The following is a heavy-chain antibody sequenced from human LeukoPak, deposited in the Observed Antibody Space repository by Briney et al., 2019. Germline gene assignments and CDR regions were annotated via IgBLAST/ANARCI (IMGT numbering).Heavy chain of an antibody. CDR2: INHSGNT. CDR1: GGSFSGSW. V-gene: IGHV4-34*01. D-gene: IGHD3-10*01. Sequence: SETLSLTCAVYGGSFSGSWWTWIRQPPGKGLEWLGEINHSGNTNYNPSLKSRVTISLDTSKNQFSLKLSSVTAADTAVYYCARDGGYGSGSALWGQGTLITVSS. CDR3: ARDGGYGSGSAL. J-gene: IGHJ4*02.